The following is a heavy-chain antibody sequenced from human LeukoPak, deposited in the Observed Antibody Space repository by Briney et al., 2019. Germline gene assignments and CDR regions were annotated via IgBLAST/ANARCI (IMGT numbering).Heavy chain of an antibody. Sequence: ASVKVSCKVSGYTLTELSMHWVRQAPGKGLEWMGGFDPEDGETIYAQKFQGRVTMTEDTSTDTAYMELSSLRSEDTAVYYCATLAFFGHCSSTSCPIDYWGQGTLVTVSS. V-gene: IGHV1-24*01. CDR2: FDPEDGET. J-gene: IGHJ4*02. D-gene: IGHD2-2*01. CDR1: GYTLTELS. CDR3: ATLAFFGHCSSTSCPIDY.